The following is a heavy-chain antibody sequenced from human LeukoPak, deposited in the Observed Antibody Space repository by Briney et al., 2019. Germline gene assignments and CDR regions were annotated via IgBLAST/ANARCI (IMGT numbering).Heavy chain of an antibody. CDR3: ARARSRMVRYDAFDI. CDR1: GVTFSSYT. V-gene: IGHV1-69*02. D-gene: IGHD3-10*01. CDR2: IIPILGIA. J-gene: IGHJ3*02. Sequence: SVKVSCKASGVTFSSYTISWVRQAPRQVLGWMGRIIPILGIANHAQKSQGRVTITADKSTSTAYMELRSLRSEDTAVYYCARARSRMVRYDAFDIWGQGTMVTVSS.